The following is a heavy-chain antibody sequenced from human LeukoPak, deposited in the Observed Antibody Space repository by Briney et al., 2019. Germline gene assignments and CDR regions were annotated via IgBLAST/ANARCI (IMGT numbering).Heavy chain of an antibody. D-gene: IGHD3-10*01. V-gene: IGHV4-30-2*01. Sequence: PSQTLSLTCAVSGGSISSGGYSWSWIRQPPGKGLEWIGYIYHSGSTYYNPSLKSRVTISVDRSKNQFSLKLSSVTAADTAVYCCARVPGYYGSGSYYFDYWGQGTLVTVSS. J-gene: IGHJ4*02. CDR2: IYHSGST. CDR3: ARVPGYYGSGSYYFDY. CDR1: GGSISSGGYS.